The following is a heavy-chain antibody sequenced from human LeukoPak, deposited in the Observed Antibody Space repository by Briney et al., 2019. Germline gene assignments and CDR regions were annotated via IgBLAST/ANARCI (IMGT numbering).Heavy chain of an antibody. V-gene: IGHV3-48*01. CDR3: AELGITMIGGV. CDR1: GFTFSSYS. CDR2: ISSSSSTI. J-gene: IGHJ6*04. Sequence: GGSLRLSCAASGFTFSSYSMNWVRQAPGKGLEWISYISSSSSTIYYADSVKGRFTISRDNAKNSLYLQMNSLRAEDTAVYYCAELGITMIGGVWGKGTTVTISS. D-gene: IGHD3-10*02.